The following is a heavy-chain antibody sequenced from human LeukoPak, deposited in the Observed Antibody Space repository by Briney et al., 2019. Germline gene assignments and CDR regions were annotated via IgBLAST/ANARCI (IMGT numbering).Heavy chain of an antibody. CDR1: GGSISSSSYY. Sequence: KTSETLSLTCTVSGGSISSSSYYWGWIRQPPGKGLEWIGSIYYSGSTYYNPSLKSRVTISVDTSKNQFSLKLSSVTAADTAVYYCARLRSYPVRGVSQYYFDYWGQGTLVTVSS. V-gene: IGHV4-39*07. J-gene: IGHJ4*02. CDR3: ARLRSYPVRGVSQYYFDY. D-gene: IGHD3-10*01. CDR2: IYYSGST.